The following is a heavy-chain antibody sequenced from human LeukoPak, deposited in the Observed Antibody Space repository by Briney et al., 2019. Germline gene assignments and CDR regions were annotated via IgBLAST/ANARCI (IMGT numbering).Heavy chain of an antibody. CDR2: ISGSGDSK. CDR3: ARDLGAYHGMDV. CDR1: GFSFSIYS. V-gene: IGHV3-48*02. Sequence: GGSLRLSCAASGFSFSIYSMNWVRQAPGEGPEWVSYISGSGDSKYYADSVQGRFTISRDNAKNSLFLQMNSLRDEDTAVYYCARDLGAYHGMDVWGQGTTVTVSS. D-gene: IGHD3-16*01. J-gene: IGHJ6*02.